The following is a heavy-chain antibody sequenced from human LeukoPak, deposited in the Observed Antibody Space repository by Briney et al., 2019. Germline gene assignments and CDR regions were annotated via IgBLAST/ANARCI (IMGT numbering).Heavy chain of an antibody. CDR1: GFTFRDYY. CDR3: ARALRTYTYGSFDY. CDR2: ISTSGSAL. J-gene: IGHJ4*02. V-gene: IGHV3-11*01. D-gene: IGHD3-10*01. Sequence: PGGSLRLSCAASGFTFRDYYMSWIRQAPGKGLEWVSYISTSGSALDYADSVKGRFTVSRDNADNSLFLQMNGLRAEDTAMYYCARALRTYTYGSFDYWGRGILVTVSS.